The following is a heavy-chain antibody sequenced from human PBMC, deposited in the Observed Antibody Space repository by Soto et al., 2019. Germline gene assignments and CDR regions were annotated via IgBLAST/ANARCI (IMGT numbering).Heavy chain of an antibody. CDR2: ISSSDRYI. CDR3: ARDRCSGGSCYRTYAFDI. V-gene: IGHV3-21*06. Sequence: EVQLVESGGGLVKPGGSLRLSCAASGFNFSTYTMNWVRQAPGKGLDWVSSISSSDRYIYYADSVKGRFTISRDDAKNSLYRQMNSVRAEDTAVYYCARDRCSGGSCYRTYAFDIWGQGTLVTVSS. D-gene: IGHD2-15*01. CDR1: GFNFSTYT. J-gene: IGHJ3*02.